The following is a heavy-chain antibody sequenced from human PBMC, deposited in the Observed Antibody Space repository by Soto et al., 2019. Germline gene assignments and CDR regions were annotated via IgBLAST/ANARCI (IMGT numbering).Heavy chain of an antibody. Sequence: ASVKVSCKASGYTFTSYGISWVRQAPGQGLEWMGWISAYNGNTNYAQKLQGRVTMTTDTSTSTAYMELRSLRSDDTAVYYCARVRSHCSSTSCYRFDPWGQGTLVTVSS. CDR3: ARVRSHCSSTSCYRFDP. D-gene: IGHD2-2*01. V-gene: IGHV1-18*01. CDR1: GYTFTSYG. CDR2: ISAYNGNT. J-gene: IGHJ5*02.